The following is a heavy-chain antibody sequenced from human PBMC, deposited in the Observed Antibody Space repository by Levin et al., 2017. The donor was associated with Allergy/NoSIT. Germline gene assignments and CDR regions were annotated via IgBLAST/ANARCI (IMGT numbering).Heavy chain of an antibody. V-gene: IGHV3-21*01. CDR1: GFTFSSYS. CDR2: ISSSSSYI. J-gene: IGHJ4*02. Sequence: GESLKISCAASGFTFSSYSMNWVRQAPGKGLEWVSSISSSSSYIYYADSVKGRFTISRDNAKNSLYLQMNSLRAEGTAVYYCARGTHSSSWFGDYWGQGTLVTVSS. CDR3: ARGTHSSSWFGDY. D-gene: IGHD6-13*01.